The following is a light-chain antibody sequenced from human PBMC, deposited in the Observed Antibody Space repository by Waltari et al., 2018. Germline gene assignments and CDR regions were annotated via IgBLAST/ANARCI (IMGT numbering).Light chain of an antibody. CDR1: QGISSY. V-gene: IGKV1-8*01. CDR3: QKYYSYPIT. J-gene: IGKJ5*01. CDR2: AAS. Sequence: IRMTQSPSSLSASTGDRVTITCRARQGISSYLAWYLQKPGKDAKLLIYAASTLQSGVRSRFSFSGSGTYFPLTISCLQSEDFAHYYCQKYYSYPITFGQGRRLEIK.